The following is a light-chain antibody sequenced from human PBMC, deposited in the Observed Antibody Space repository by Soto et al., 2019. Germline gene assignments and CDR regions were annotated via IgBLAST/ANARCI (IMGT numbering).Light chain of an antibody. Sequence: DIQMTQSPSSLSASVGDRVTITCRASQGISSYLAWYQQKPGKVPKLLIYGASTLQSGVPSRFSGSGSGTDFTLTISSLQSEDVATYYCQKYNSALRTFGQGTKVEIK. CDR3: QKYNSALRT. CDR1: QGISSY. CDR2: GAS. V-gene: IGKV1-27*01. J-gene: IGKJ1*01.